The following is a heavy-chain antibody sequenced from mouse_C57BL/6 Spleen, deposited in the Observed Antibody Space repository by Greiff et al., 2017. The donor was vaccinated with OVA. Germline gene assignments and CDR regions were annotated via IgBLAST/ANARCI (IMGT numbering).Heavy chain of an antibody. D-gene: IGHD2-4*01. J-gene: IGHJ2*01. Sequence: VQLKESGPGLVKPSQSLSLTCSVTGYSITSGYYWNWIRQFPGNKLEWMGYISYDGSNNYNPSLKNRISITRDTSKNQFFLKLNSVTTEDTATYYCARDWDYDSFDYWGQGTTLTVSS. V-gene: IGHV3-6*01. CDR2: ISYDGSN. CDR1: GYSITSGYY. CDR3: ARDWDYDSFDY.